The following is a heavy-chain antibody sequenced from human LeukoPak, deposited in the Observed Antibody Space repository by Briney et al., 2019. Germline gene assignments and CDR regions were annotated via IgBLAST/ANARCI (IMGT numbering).Heavy chain of an antibody. V-gene: IGHV4-31*03. CDR2: IYYSGST. CDR3: ARGPYDSSGYYYARVPAHNDY. D-gene: IGHD3-22*01. J-gene: IGHJ4*02. CDR1: GGSISSGGYY. Sequence: SQTLSLTCTVSGGSISSGGYYWSWIRQHPGKGLEWIGYIYYSGSTYYNPSLKSRVTISVDTSKIQFSLKLSSVTAADTAVYYCARGPYDSSGYYYARVPAHNDYWGQGTLVTVSS.